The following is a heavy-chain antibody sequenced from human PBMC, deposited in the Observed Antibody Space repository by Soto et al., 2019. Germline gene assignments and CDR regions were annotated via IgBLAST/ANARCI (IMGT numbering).Heavy chain of an antibody. D-gene: IGHD3-9*01. CDR3: AREGRPFTIFSVRQAYYYGMDV. J-gene: IGHJ6*02. CDR2: INSDGSST. V-gene: IGHV3-74*01. CDR1: GFTLSSYW. Sequence: PGGSLRLSCAASGFTLSSYWMHWVRQAPGKGLVWVSRINSDGSSTSYADSVKGRFTISRDNAKNTLYLQMNSLRAEDTAVYYCAREGRPFTIFSVRQAYYYGMDVWGQGTTVTVSS.